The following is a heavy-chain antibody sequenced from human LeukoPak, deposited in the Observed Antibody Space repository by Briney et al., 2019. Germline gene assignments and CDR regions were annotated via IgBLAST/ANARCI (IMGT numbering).Heavy chain of an antibody. Sequence: ASVKVSCKASGGTFSSYAISWVRQAPGQGLEWMGGIIPIFGTANYAQKFQGRVTITADESTSTAYMELSSLRSEDTAVYYCARRETSPRYCSRTSCYAPFDYWGQGTLVTVSS. D-gene: IGHD2-2*01. CDR1: GGTFSSYA. J-gene: IGHJ4*02. CDR2: IIPIFGTA. V-gene: IGHV1-69*13. CDR3: ARRETSPRYCSRTSCYAPFDY.